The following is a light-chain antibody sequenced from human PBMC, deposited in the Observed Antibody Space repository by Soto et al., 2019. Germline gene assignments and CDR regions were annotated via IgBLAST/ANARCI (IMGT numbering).Light chain of an antibody. CDR1: SSNIGARYD. CDR2: GNS. CDR3: QSYDSSLNAVV. V-gene: IGLV1-40*01. J-gene: IGLJ2*01. Sequence: QSVLTQPPSVSGAPGQRVTISCTGSSSNIGARYDVHWYQQLPGTAPKLLIYGNSNRPSGVPDRFSGSKSGTSASLAITGLQAEDEAAYYCQSYDSSLNAVVFGGGTKLTVL.